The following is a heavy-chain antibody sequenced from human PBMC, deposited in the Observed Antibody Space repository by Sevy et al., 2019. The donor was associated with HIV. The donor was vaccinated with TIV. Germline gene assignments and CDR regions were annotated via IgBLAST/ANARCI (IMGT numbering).Heavy chain of an antibody. J-gene: IGHJ4*02. CDR2: ISNSGENT. Sequence: GGSLRLSCAASGFTFTNYGMHWVRQAPGKGLEWVSGISNSGENTYYADSVRGLFTVSRDNSKNTVYLQFNSLRAEDTAIYYCAKEWTLLSDWYGEFDYWGQGTLVTVSS. CDR3: AKEWTLLSDWYGEFDY. D-gene: IGHD6-19*01. CDR1: GFTFTNYG. V-gene: IGHV3-23*01.